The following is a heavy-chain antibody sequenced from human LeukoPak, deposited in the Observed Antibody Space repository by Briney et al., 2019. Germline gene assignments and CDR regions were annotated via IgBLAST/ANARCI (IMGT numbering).Heavy chain of an antibody. CDR1: GFTFGDYA. CDR3: TRGWLGLWFGELLASLDY. D-gene: IGHD3-10*01. Sequence: GGCLRLSCTDFGFTFGDYAMSWFRQAPGKGREWGGFIRSKAYGGTTEYAASVKGGFTTSRDDSKSIAYLQMNSLKTEDTAVYYCTRGWLGLWFGELLASLDYWGQGTLVTVSS. V-gene: IGHV3-49*03. CDR2: IRSKAYGGTT. J-gene: IGHJ4*02.